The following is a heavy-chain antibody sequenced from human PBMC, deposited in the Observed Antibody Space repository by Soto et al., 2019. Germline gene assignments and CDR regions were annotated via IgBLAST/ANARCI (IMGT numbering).Heavy chain of an antibody. D-gene: IGHD5-12*01. CDR2: INHSGST. Sequence: QVQLQQWGAGLLKPSETLSLTCAVYGGSFSGYYWSWIRQPPGKGLEWIGEINHSGSTNYNPSLKSRVTISVDTSKNQFSLKLSSVTAADTAVYYCARGRKGYGKSYYDYYYYMDVWGKGTTVTVSS. V-gene: IGHV4-34*01. CDR3: ARGRKGYGKSYYDYYYYMDV. J-gene: IGHJ6*03. CDR1: GGSFSGYY.